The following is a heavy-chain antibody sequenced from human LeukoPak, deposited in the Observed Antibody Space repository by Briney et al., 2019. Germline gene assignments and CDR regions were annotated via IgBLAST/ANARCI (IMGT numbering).Heavy chain of an antibody. D-gene: IGHD6-19*01. CDR1: GYTFTGYY. J-gene: IGHJ4*02. CDR3: AREAVSFVAVANDGYFDF. V-gene: IGHV1-18*04. CDR2: VSAYKGYT. Sequence: ASVTVSCKASGYTFTGYYMHWVRQAPGQGLEWMGWVSAYKGYTSHAQKFQDRVIMTTDTSTTTAYMELRNLKSDDTAVYYCAREAVSFVAVANDGYFDFWGQGSLVIVSS.